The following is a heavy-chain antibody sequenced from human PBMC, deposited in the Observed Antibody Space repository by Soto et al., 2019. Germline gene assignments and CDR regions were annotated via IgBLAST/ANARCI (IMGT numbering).Heavy chain of an antibody. D-gene: IGHD3-3*01. J-gene: IGHJ3*02. CDR2: ISGSGGST. V-gene: IGHV3-23*01. CDR1: GFTFSSYA. Sequence: EVQLLESGGGLVQPGGSLRLSCAASGFTFSSYAMSWVRQAPGKGLEWVSAISGSGGSTYYADSVKGRFTISRDNSKNTLYLQMNSLRAEDTAVYYCAKAEGRRIFGVVTTDAFDIWGQGTMVTVSS. CDR3: AKAEGRRIFGVVTTDAFDI.